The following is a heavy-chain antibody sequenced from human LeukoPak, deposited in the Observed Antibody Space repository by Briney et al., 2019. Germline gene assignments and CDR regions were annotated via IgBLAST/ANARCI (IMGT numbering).Heavy chain of an antibody. Sequence: TGGSLRLSCAASGFTFSSYEMNWVRQAPGKGLEWVSYISSSGSTIYYADSVKGRFTISRDNAKNSLYLHMNSLRVEDTAVYYCAKVDRGDYSSSPVPYYNYYMNVWGKGTTVTVSS. CDR2: ISSSGSTI. D-gene: IGHD6-13*01. V-gene: IGHV3-48*03. CDR1: GFTFSSYE. CDR3: AKVDRGDYSSSPVPYYNYYMNV. J-gene: IGHJ6*03.